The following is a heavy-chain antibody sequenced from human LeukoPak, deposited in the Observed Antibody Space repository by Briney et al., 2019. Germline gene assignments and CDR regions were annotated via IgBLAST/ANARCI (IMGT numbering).Heavy chain of an antibody. Sequence: SETLSLTCTVSGGSISSYYWNWIRQPAGKRMELIGRIFTSGITNYNPSLKSRVTMSVATSKNQFSLNLSSVPAADTAVYYCARESSGSYYNPQGYMDVWGKGTTVTVSS. J-gene: IGHJ6*03. CDR3: ARESSGSYYNPQGYMDV. D-gene: IGHD3-10*01. CDR2: IFTSGIT. CDR1: GGSISSYY. V-gene: IGHV4-4*07.